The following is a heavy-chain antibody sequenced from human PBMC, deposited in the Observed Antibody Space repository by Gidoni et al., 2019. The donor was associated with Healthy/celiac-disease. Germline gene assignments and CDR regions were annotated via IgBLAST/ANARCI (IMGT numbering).Heavy chain of an antibody. CDR1: GGTFRSYA. D-gene: IGHD3-3*01. J-gene: IGHJ5*02. Sequence: QVQLVQSGAEVKKPVSSVKVSCKASGGTFRSYAISWVRQAPGQGLEWMGGIIPSCGTENYAQKFQGRVTITADESTSTAYMELSSLRSEDTAVYYCARFSLADGVVTTPWGQGTLVTVSS. CDR2: IIPSCGTE. V-gene: IGHV1-69*01. CDR3: ARFSLADGVVTTP.